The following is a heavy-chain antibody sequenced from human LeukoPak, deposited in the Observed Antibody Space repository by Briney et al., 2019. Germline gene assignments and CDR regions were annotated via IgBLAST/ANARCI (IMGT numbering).Heavy chain of an antibody. Sequence: PGGSLRLSCAASGFTFSTYAMSWVRQAPGKGLEWVSAISGRDGSTYYAYSVKGRFTISRDNSKNTLYLQMNSLRAEDTAVYYCVKTQTHFGDYRRDYWGQGTLVTVSS. CDR3: VKTQTHFGDYRRDY. CDR2: ISGRDGST. J-gene: IGHJ4*02. D-gene: IGHD4-17*01. V-gene: IGHV3-23*01. CDR1: GFTFSTYA.